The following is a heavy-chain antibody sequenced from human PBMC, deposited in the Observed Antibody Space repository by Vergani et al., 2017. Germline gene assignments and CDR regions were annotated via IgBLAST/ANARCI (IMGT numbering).Heavy chain of an antibody. CDR2: IHPADSDT. J-gene: IGHJ4*02. CDR1: GYSFTNYW. Sequence: EVQLVQSGAEVKKPGESLKISCQISGYSFTNYWIGWVRQMPGKGLEWMGIIHPADSDTRYSPSFQGQVTISVDKSISTAYRQRSSLRASDSAMYYCARLYEHDSSGSKYLDYWGQGTLVTVSS. D-gene: IGHD3-22*01. CDR3: ARLYEHDSSGSKYLDY. V-gene: IGHV5-51*01.